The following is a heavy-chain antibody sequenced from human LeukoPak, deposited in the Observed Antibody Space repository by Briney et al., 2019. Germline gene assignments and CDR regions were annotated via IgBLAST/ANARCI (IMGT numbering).Heavy chain of an antibody. CDR3: PRSNLNDY. V-gene: IGHV3-21*01. D-gene: IGHD4-11*01. CDR1: GFTFSTYW. J-gene: IGHJ4*02. Sequence: PGGSLRLSCAASGFTFSTYWMTWVRQAPGKGLVWVSAITSSSSSNIYYADSVKGRFTISRDNAKNPLYLQMNSLRAEDTAAYYCPRSNLNDYWGQGTLVTVSS. CDR2: ITSSSSSNI.